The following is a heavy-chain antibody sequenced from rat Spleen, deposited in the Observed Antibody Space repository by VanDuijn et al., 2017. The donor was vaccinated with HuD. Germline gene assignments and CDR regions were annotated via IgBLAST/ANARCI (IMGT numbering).Heavy chain of an antibody. Sequence: EVQLVESGGGLVQPGRSLKLSCAASGFTFSDYNMAWVRQAPKKGLEWAATITHDGSGSYYRDSVKGRFTISRDNAKSTLYLQMDSLRSEDTATYYWAAFMYTSDHNFCWFPYWGQGTLVTVSS. V-gene: IGHV5-7*01. CDR2: ITHDGSGS. CDR3: AAFMYTSDHNFCWFPY. D-gene: IGHD1-6*01. J-gene: IGHJ3*01. CDR1: GFTFSDYN.